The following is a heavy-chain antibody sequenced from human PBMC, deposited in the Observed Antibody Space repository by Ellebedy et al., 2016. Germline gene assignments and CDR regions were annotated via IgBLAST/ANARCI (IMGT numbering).Heavy chain of an antibody. CDR3: AKWNDGWYAFEV. D-gene: IGHD1-20*01. V-gene: IGHV4-59*01. J-gene: IGHJ3*01. CDR1: GGSFSSDY. CDR2: IFHTGTT. Sequence: SETLSLTCNVSGGSFSSDYWNWIRRPPGKGLEWVGYIFHTGTTNYNPSLKSRVTMSVDKTTSQFSLMLTSVTAADTAVYYCAKWNDGWYAFEVWGQGTMVTFSS.